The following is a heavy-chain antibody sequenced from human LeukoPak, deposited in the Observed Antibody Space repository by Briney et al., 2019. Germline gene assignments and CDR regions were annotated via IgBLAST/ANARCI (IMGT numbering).Heavy chain of an antibody. V-gene: IGHV4-61*02. D-gene: IGHD6-6*01. CDR1: GGSISSGSYY. CDR3: AREVVAGLYSSSRPDY. J-gene: IGHJ4*02. CDR2: IYTSGST. Sequence: SQTLSLTCTVSGGSISSGSYYWSWIRQPAGKGLEWIGRIYTSGSTNYNPSLKSRVTISVDTSKNQFSLKLSSVTAADTAVYYCAREVVAGLYSSSRPDYWGLGTLVTVSS.